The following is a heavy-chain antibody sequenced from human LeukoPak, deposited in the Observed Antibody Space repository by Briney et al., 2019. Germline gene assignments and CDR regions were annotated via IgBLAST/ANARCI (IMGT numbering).Heavy chain of an antibody. CDR2: IYSGGAT. CDR1: GITVSSNY. CDR3: AKDPRIVVVPAATRRNRYFDY. Sequence: PGGSLRLSCAASGITVSSNYMSWVRQAPGKGLEWVSVIYSGGATYYADSVKGRFTISRDNSKNTLYLQMNGLRAEDTAVYYCAKDPRIVVVPAATRRNRYFDYWGQGTLVTVSS. J-gene: IGHJ4*02. V-gene: IGHV3-66*01. D-gene: IGHD2-2*01.